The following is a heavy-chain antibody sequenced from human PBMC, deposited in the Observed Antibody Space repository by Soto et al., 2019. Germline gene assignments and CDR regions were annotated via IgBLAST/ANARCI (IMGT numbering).Heavy chain of an antibody. V-gene: IGHV3-30*03. J-gene: IGHJ4*02. D-gene: IGHD3-10*01. CDR3: APWFGAFDY. Sequence: GGSLRLSYAASGFTFSSYGVHWVRQAPGKGLEWVAVISYDGSNKYYADSVKGRFTISRDNSKNTLYLQMNSLRAEDTAVYYCAPWFGAFDYWGQGTLVTVSS. CDR1: GFTFSSYG. CDR2: ISYDGSNK.